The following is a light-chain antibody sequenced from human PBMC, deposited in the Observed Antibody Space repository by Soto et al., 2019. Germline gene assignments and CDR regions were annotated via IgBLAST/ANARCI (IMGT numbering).Light chain of an antibody. CDR1: QSISEW. V-gene: IGKV1-5*03. J-gene: IGKJ2*01. Sequence: DIQMTQSPSTLSASVGDRVTITCRASQSISEWLVWYQQKPGKAPKLLIYKASSLESGVPSRFSGSGSGTEFTLTISSLQPDDFATYYCQQYNSYTGTYTFGQGTKLEIK. CDR3: QQYNSYTGTYT. CDR2: KAS.